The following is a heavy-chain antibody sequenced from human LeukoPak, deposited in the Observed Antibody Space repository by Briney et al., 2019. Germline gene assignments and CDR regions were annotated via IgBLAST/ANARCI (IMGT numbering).Heavy chain of an antibody. J-gene: IGHJ4*02. CDR2: INDTGST. D-gene: IGHD1/OR15-1a*01. Sequence: SETLSLTCAVYGGSFSGYYWSWIRQPPGKGLEWIGEINDTGSTKYTPSLKSRVTIPVDTSKNQFSLKVNSLTVADTAVYYCARGGPNNNYFDSWGQGTLVTVSS. CDR3: ARGGPNNNYFDS. CDR1: GGSFSGYY. V-gene: IGHV4-34*01.